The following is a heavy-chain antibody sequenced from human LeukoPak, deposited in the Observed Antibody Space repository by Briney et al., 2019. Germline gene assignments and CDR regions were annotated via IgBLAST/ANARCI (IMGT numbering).Heavy chain of an antibody. CDR3: ARHYYDSSGYYTDY. Sequence: SETLSLTCAVYGGSFSGYYWGWIRQPPGKGLEWIGEINHSGSTNYNPSLKSRVTISVDTSKNQFSLKLSSVTAADTAVYYCARHYYDSSGYYTDYWGQGTLVTVSS. D-gene: IGHD3-22*01. CDR1: GGSFSGYY. CDR2: INHSGST. J-gene: IGHJ4*02. V-gene: IGHV4-34*01.